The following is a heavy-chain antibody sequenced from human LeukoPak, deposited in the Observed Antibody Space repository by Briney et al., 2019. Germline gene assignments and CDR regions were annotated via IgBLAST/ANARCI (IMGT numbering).Heavy chain of an antibody. V-gene: IGHV3-9*01. CDR1: GFTFSSYA. CDR3: AKDRPAFYDSSGYTGYYYGMDV. CDR2: ISWNSGSI. D-gene: IGHD3-22*01. Sequence: GGSLRLSCAASGFTFSSYAMTWVRQAPGKGLEWVSGISWNSGSIGYADSVKGRFTISRDNAKNSLYLQMNSLRAEDTALYYCAKDRPAFYDSSGYTGYYYGMDVWGQGTTVTVSS. J-gene: IGHJ6*02.